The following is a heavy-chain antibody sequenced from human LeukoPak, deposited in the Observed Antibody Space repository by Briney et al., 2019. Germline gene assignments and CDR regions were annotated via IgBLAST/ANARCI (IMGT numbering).Heavy chain of an antibody. V-gene: IGHV4-61*02. J-gene: IGHJ3*02. CDR2: IYTSGST. CDR1: GGSISSGSYY. Sequence: PSQTLSLTCTVSGGSISSGSYYRSWIRQPAGKGLEWIGRIYTSGSTNYNPSLKSRVTISVDTSKNQFSLKLSSVTAADTAVYYCASPRREMDAFDIWGQGTMVTVSS. D-gene: IGHD5-24*01. CDR3: ASPRREMDAFDI.